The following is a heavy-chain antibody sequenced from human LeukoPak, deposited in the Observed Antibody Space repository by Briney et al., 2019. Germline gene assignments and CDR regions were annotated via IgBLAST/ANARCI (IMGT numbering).Heavy chain of an antibody. CDR2: ISYDGSNK. CDR1: GFTFSSYA. J-gene: IGHJ4*02. D-gene: IGHD2-15*01. V-gene: IGHV3-30-3*01. Sequence: PGGSLRLSCAASGFTFSSYAMHWVRQAPGKGLEWVAVISYDGSNKYYADSVKGRFTISRDNSKNTLYLQMNSLRAEDTAVYYCARDQRGYCSGGSCYSYFDYWGQGTLVTVSS. CDR3: ARDQRGYCSGGSCYSYFDY.